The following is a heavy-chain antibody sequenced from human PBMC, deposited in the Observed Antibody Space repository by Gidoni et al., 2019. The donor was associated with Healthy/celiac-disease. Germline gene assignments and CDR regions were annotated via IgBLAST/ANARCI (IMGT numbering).Heavy chain of an antibody. V-gene: IGHV4-39*01. D-gene: IGHD6-6*01. CDR2: IYYSGST. J-gene: IGHJ6*02. CDR3: ARLPRDSSSPRSFYYYYGMDV. Sequence: QLQLQESGPGLVKPSETLSLTCTVSGGSISSGSYYWGWIRQPPGKGLEWIGSIYYSGSTYYNPSLKSRVTISVSTSKNQFSLKLSSVTAADTAVYYCARLPRDSSSPRSFYYYYGMDVWGQGTTVTVSS. CDR1: GGSISSGSYY.